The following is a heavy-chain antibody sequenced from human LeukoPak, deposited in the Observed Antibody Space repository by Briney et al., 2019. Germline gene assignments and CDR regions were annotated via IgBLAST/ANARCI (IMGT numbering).Heavy chain of an antibody. Sequence: SETLSLTCTVSGGSISSSSYYWGWIRQPPGKGLEWIGSIYYSGSTYSNPSLKSRVTISVDTSKNQFSLKLNSVTAADTAVYYCARTTEDCSSTSCYQYWFDPWGQGTLVTVSS. V-gene: IGHV4-39*07. CDR3: ARTTEDCSSTSCYQYWFDP. CDR2: IYYSGST. J-gene: IGHJ5*02. CDR1: GGSISSSSYY. D-gene: IGHD2-2*01.